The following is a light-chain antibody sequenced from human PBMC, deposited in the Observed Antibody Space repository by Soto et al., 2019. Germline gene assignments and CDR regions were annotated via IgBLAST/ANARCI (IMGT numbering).Light chain of an antibody. J-gene: IGKJ4*01. CDR2: AAS. CDR3: QQINTYPPA. CDR1: QAISSY. Sequence: DIQLTQSPSFLSASIGDRVTITCRASQAISSYLAWYQQKPGKAPKLLIDAASTLQSGVPSRFSGSGSETEFTLTISSLQPEDFATYYCQQINTYPPAFGGGTTVEIK. V-gene: IGKV1-9*01.